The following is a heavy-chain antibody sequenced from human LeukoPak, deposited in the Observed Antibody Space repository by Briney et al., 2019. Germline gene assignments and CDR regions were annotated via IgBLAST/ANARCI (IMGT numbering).Heavy chain of an antibody. D-gene: IGHD1-26*01. Sequence: ASVKVSCKASGGTFSSYAISWVRQAPGQGLEWMGGIIPIFGTANYAQKFQGRVTITADESTSTAYMELSSLRSEDTAVYYCARANGSYSPWRPWGQGILVTVSS. CDR1: GGTFSSYA. CDR2: IIPIFGTA. CDR3: ARANGSYSPWRP. J-gene: IGHJ5*02. V-gene: IGHV1-69*13.